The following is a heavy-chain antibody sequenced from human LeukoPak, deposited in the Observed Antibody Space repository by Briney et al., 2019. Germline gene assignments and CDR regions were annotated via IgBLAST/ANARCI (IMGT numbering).Heavy chain of an antibody. D-gene: IGHD3-9*01. CDR2: IKQDGSEK. Sequence: GGSLRLSCAASGFTFSSYWMSWVRQAPGKGLEWVANIKQDGSEKYYVDSVKGRFTISRDNSKNTVSLQMNSLRAEDTALYYCARDIDWGAFDAWGQGTLVTVSS. CDR1: GFTFSSYW. V-gene: IGHV3-7*03. J-gene: IGHJ5*02. CDR3: ARDIDWGAFDA.